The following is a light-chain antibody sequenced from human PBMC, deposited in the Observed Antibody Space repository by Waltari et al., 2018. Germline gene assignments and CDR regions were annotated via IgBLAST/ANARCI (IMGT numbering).Light chain of an antibody. CDR3: QQYNQWPLT. CDR1: LSIDDS. J-gene: IGKJ4*01. V-gene: IGKV3-15*01. CDR2: GAY. Sequence: EIVMTQSPATLSVSRGGSATVSCRASLSIDDSLAWYQQKPGQPPRLPIHGAYTRDTGIPVRFSGSGSGTDFTLTITGLQSEDFAVYFCQQYNQWPLTFGRGTKVEIK.